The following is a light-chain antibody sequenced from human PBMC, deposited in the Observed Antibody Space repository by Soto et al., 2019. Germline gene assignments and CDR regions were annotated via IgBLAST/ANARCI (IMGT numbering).Light chain of an antibody. Sequence: EIVLTQSPGTLSLSPGERATLSCRASHTISSSYLAWYQQKPGQAPRPLMYGISRRATGIPDRFSGSGSGTDFTLTITRLEPEDFAVYYCQQYVTSSPRTFGQGTKVDSK. CDR1: HTISSSY. CDR2: GIS. V-gene: IGKV3-20*01. CDR3: QQYVTSSPRT. J-gene: IGKJ1*01.